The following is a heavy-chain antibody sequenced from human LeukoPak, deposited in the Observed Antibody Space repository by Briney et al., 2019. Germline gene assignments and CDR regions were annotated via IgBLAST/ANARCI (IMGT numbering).Heavy chain of an antibody. D-gene: IGHD3-3*01. Sequence: GASVKVSCKASGYTFTSYGISWVRQAPGQGLEWMGWINPNSVGTNYAQKFQGRVTMTRDTSISTAYMELSRLRSDDTAVYYCARGGIFGVVPTYFYYSMDVWGKGTTVTVSS. CDR3: ARGGIFGVVPTYFYYSMDV. CDR1: GYTFTSYG. J-gene: IGHJ6*03. CDR2: INPNSVGT. V-gene: IGHV1-2*02.